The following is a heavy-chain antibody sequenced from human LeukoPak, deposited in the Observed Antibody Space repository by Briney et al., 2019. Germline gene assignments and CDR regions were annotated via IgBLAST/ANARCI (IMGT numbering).Heavy chain of an antibody. V-gene: IGHV4-38-2*02. CDR3: AKSNGYGLVDI. D-gene: IGHD3-10*01. CDR1: GYSISSGYY. J-gene: IGHJ3*02. CDR2: IYHSGST. Sequence: PSETLSLTCTVSGYSISSGYYWGWIRQPPGKGLEWIGSIYHSGSTYYNPSLKSRVTISLDTSRNQFSLKLNSVTAADTAVYYCAKSNGYGLVDIWGQGTMVTISS.